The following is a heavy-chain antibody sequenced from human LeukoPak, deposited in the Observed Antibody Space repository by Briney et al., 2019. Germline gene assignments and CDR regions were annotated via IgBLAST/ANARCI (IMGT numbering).Heavy chain of an antibody. Sequence: SETLSLTCTVSGGSISSSSYYWGWIRQPPGKGLEWIGSIYYSGSTYYNPSLKSRVTISVDTSKNQFSLKLSSVTAADTAVYYCATSGYSSSWCSPGMFDPWGQGTLVTVSS. CDR2: IYYSGST. CDR3: ATSGYSSSWCSPGMFDP. CDR1: GGSISSSSYY. V-gene: IGHV4-39*01. J-gene: IGHJ5*02. D-gene: IGHD6-13*01.